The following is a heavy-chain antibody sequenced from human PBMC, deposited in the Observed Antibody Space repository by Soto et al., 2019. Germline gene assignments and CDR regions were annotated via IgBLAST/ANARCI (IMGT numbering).Heavy chain of an antibody. CDR2: ISPYSGNT. J-gene: IGHJ6*02. D-gene: IGHD3-16*01. CDR1: GYIFVNYG. CDR3: AMVDNYVTPTPQDV. V-gene: IGHV1-18*01. Sequence: QVQLVQSGDEVRKPGSSVKVSCKASGYIFVNYGIAWVRQAPGQGLEWMGWISPYSGNTHYASKVQGRLTMXTXTXXSTAYMGLGSLTSDDTAVYYSAMVDNYVTPTPQDVWGQGTTVTVSS.